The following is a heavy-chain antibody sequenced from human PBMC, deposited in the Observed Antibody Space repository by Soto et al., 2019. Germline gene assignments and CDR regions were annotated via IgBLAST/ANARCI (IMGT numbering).Heavy chain of an antibody. D-gene: IGHD2-15*01. Sequence: PSETLSLTCAVSGASISSDNRWTWVRQPPGKGLEWIGEISQSGTTKYNPSLASRVTISVDKSKNQFSLRLTSMTAADTAVYYCAKKVPAALRLYYFFGLDVWGQGXTVTVYS. V-gene: IGHV4-4*02. J-gene: IGHJ6*02. CDR2: ISQSGTT. CDR3: AKKVPAALRLYYFFGLDV. CDR1: GASISSDNR.